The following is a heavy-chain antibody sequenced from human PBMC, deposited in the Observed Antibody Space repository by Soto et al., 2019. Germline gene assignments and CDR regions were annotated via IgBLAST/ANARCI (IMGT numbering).Heavy chain of an antibody. Sequence: EVQLLESGGGLVQPGGSLRLSCAASGFTFSSYAMSWVRQAPGKGLEWVSAISGSGGSTYYADSVKGRFTISRDNSKNTLYLQMNSLRAEDTAVYYCAKGGELWFGESPFFDYWGQGTLDTVSS. CDR2: ISGSGGST. V-gene: IGHV3-23*01. CDR1: GFTFSSYA. J-gene: IGHJ4*02. CDR3: AKGGELWFGESPFFDY. D-gene: IGHD3-10*01.